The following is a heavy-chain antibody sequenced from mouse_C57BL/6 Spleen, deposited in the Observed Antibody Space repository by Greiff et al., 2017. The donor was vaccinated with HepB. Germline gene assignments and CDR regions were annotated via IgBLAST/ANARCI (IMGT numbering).Heavy chain of an antibody. V-gene: IGHV1-15*01. CDR2: IDPETGGT. Sequence: QVQLQQSGAELVRPGASVTLSCKASGYTFTDYEMHWVKQTPVPGLEWIGAIDPETGGTAYNQKFKGKAILTADKSSSTAYMELRSLTSEDSAVYYCTKERDYSYWYFDVWGTGTTVTVSS. CDR3: TKERDYSYWYFDV. CDR1: GYTFTDYE. D-gene: IGHD1-1*01. J-gene: IGHJ1*03.